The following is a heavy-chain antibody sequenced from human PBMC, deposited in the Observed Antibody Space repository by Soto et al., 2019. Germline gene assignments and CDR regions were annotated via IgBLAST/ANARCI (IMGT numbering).Heavy chain of an antibody. Sequence: PGGSLRLSCAASGFTFISYSMNLVRQAPGKGLEWVSSISSSSSYIYYADSVKGRFTISRDNAKNSLYLQMNSLRAEDTAVYYCARDSLPTYYYDSSGPASFGIWGQGTMVTVSS. CDR3: ARDSLPTYYYDSSGPASFGI. V-gene: IGHV3-21*01. CDR2: ISSSSSYI. D-gene: IGHD3-22*01. J-gene: IGHJ3*02. CDR1: GFTFISYS.